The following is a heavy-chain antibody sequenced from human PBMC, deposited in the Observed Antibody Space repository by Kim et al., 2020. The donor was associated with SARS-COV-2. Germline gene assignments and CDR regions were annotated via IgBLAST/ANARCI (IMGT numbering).Heavy chain of an antibody. V-gene: IGHV3-15*01. D-gene: IGHD3-22*01. Sequence: GGSLRLSCAASGFSFSNDRMSWVRQAPGKGLEWVGRIRSKTYGGNREDPAQVEGRFTGASEEKKKKLYLQMKSPKNEATDVYSSNTVAGRESYDGDIWG. CDR2: IRSKTYGGNR. CDR1: GFSFSNDR. J-gene: IGHJ3*02. CDR3: NTVAGRESYDGDI.